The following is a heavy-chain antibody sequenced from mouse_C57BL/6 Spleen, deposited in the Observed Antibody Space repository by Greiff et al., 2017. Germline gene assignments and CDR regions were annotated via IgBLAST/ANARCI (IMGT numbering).Heavy chain of an antibody. CDR2: ISDGGSYT. V-gene: IGHV5-4*01. Sequence: EVQLVESGGGLVKPGGSLKLSCAASGFTFSSYAMSWVRQTPEKRLEWVATISDGGSYTYYPDNVKGRFTISRDNAKNILYLQMSHLKSEDTAMYYCARDPLLRLYFDVWGTGTTVTVSS. J-gene: IGHJ1*03. CDR3: ARDPLLRLYFDV. CDR1: GFTFSSYA. D-gene: IGHD1-1*01.